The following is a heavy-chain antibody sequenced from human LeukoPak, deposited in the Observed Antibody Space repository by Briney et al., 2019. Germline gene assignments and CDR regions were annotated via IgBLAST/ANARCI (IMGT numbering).Heavy chain of an antibody. CDR3: ARVRGAYDSLDY. CDR1: GFAFSTYT. CDR2: ISSTSSYI. V-gene: IGHV3-21*01. D-gene: IGHD5-12*01. Sequence: PGGSLRLPCAASGFAFSTYTITWVRQGPGRGLEWVSSISSTSSYIYYADSVRGRFTISRDNAKNSLYFQMSSLRAEDTAVYYCARVRGAYDSLDYWGQGTLVTVSS. J-gene: IGHJ4*02.